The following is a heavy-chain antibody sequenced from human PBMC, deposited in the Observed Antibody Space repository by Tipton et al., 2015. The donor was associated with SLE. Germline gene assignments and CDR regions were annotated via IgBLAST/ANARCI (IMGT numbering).Heavy chain of an antibody. CDR3: AKGGEVVTGTVPFYYYYGMDV. CDR2: ISGGGGST. D-gene: IGHD1-1*01. CDR1: GFTFRTYA. Sequence: SLRLSCAASGFTFRTYAMAWVRQSPGKGLEWVSLISGGGGSTHYADSVRGRFTISRDNSKNTLSLQLNTLRADDTAIYYCAKGGEVVTGTVPFYYYYGMDVWGQGTTVTVSS. J-gene: IGHJ6*02. V-gene: IGHV3-23*01.